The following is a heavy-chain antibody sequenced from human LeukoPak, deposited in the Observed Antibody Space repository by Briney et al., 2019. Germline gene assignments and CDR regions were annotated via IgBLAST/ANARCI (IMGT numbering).Heavy chain of an antibody. J-gene: IGHJ4*02. CDR2: IIPILGIA. CDR3: ARDSHEFKWLRFLGPYYFDY. D-gene: IGHD5-12*01. Sequence: ASVKVSCKASGGTFSSYAISWVRQAPGQGLEWMGRIIPILGIANYAQKFQGRVTITADKSTSTAYMELSSLRSEDTAMYYCARDSHEFKWLRFLGPYYFDYWGQGTLVTVSS. V-gene: IGHV1-69*04. CDR1: GGTFSSYA.